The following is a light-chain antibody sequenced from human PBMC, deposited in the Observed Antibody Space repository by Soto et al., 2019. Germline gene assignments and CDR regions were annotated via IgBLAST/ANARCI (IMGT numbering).Light chain of an antibody. CDR3: AAWNDSLTGVV. CDR2: TTN. CDR1: SSTIGSKT. Sequence: QSVLTQPPSASGTPGQRVTISCSGSSSTIGSKTLNWYQQVPGSVPKLLIYTTNQRPSGVPNRFSGSKSGTSASLVISGFPSEDEADYYCAAWNDSLTGVVFGGGTKLAVL. J-gene: IGLJ2*01. V-gene: IGLV1-44*01.